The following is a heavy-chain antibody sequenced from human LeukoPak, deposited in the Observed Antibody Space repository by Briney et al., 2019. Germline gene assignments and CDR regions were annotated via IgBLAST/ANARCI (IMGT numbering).Heavy chain of an antibody. D-gene: IGHD3-10*01. CDR3: ARHPRGQLPIWLAPEPYYYYGMDV. J-gene: IGHJ6*02. V-gene: IGHV7-4-1*02. Sequence: GASVKVSCKASGYIFTSYAMNWVRQAPGQGLEWMGWINTNTGNPTYAQGFTGRFVFSLDTSVSTAYLQISSLKAEDTAVYYCARHPRGQLPIWLAPEPYYYYGMDVWGQGTTVTVSS. CDR1: GYIFTSYA. CDR2: INTNTGNP.